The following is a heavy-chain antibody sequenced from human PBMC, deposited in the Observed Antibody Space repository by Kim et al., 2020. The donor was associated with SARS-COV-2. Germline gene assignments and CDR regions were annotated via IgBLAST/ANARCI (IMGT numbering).Heavy chain of an antibody. D-gene: IGHD3-9*01. CDR3: ARGLRYFDWLPFSFWLGPFDY. CDR1: GYTFTGYY. CDR2: INPNSGGT. Sequence: ASVKVSCKASGYTFTGYYMHWVRQAPGQGLEWMGWINPNSGGTNYAQKFQGRVTMTRDTSISTAYMELSRLRSDDTAVYYCARGLRYFDWLPFSFWLGPFDYWGQGTLVTVSS. V-gene: IGHV1-2*02. J-gene: IGHJ4*02.